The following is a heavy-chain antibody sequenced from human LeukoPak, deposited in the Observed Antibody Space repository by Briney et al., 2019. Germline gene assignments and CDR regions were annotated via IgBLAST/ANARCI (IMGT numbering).Heavy chain of an antibody. CDR3: AKSPPSYYYDSSGDAFDI. D-gene: IGHD3-22*01. CDR2: ISGSGGST. J-gene: IGHJ3*02. V-gene: IGHV3-23*01. Sequence: SGGSLRLSCAASGFTFSSYAMSWVRQAPGKGLEWVSAISGSGGSTYYADSVKGRFTISRDNSKNTLYLQMNSLRAEDTAVYYCAKSPPSYYYDSSGDAFDIWGQGTMVTVSS. CDR1: GFTFSSYA.